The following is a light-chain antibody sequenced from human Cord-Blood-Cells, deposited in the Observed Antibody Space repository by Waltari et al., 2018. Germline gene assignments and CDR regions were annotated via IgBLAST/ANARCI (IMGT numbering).Light chain of an antibody. CDR3: SSYTSSSTLDYV. CDR1: SIAVGGDNY. J-gene: IGLJ1*01. CDR2: DVS. V-gene: IGLV2-14*01. Sequence: QSALTQPASVSGSPGQSITLSCTGTSIAVGGDNYVSWYQQHPGKAPKLMIYDVSNRPSGVSNRFSGSKSGNTASLTISGLQAEDEADYYCSSYTSSSTLDYVFGTGTKVTVL.